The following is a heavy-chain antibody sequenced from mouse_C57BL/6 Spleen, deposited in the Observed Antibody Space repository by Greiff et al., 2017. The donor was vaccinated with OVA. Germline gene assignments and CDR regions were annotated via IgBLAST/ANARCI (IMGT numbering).Heavy chain of an antibody. CDR1: GFSLTSYG. V-gene: IGHV2-2*01. Sequence: QVQLQQSGPGLVQPSQSLSITCTVSGFSLTSYGVHWVRQSPGKGLEWLGVIWSGGSTDYNAAFISRLSISKDNSKSQVFFKMNSLQADDTAIYYCARALIYYDYYYYAMDYWGQGTSVTVSS. CDR3: ARALIYYDYYYYAMDY. D-gene: IGHD2-4*01. CDR2: IWSGGST. J-gene: IGHJ4*01.